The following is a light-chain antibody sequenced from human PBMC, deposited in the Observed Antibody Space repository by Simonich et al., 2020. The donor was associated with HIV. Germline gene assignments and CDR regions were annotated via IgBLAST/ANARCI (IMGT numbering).Light chain of an antibody. J-gene: IGKJ2*01. CDR1: QSVLYSSNNKNY. CDR3: QQYYSTPYT. CDR2: WAS. V-gene: IGKV4-1*01. Sequence: DIVMTQSPDSLAVSLGERATINCKSSQSVLYSSNNKNYLAWYQQKPGQPPKLLIYWASTRESGVPDRFSGSGSGPDFTLTISSLQTEDVALYYCQQYYSTPYTFGQGTKVEIK.